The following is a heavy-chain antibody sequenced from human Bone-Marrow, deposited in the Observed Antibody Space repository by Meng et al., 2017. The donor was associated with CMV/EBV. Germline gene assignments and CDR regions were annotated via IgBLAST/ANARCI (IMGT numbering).Heavy chain of an antibody. CDR3: ARVGYSSSYPGY. Sequence: ASVKVSCKASGYTFTSYDINWVRQATGQGLEWMGWMNPNSGNTGFAQKFQGRVTMTRNTSIRTAYMELSSLSSEDTAVYYRARVGYSSSYPGYWGQGTLVTVSS. CDR1: GYTFTSYD. V-gene: IGHV1-8*01. D-gene: IGHD6-6*01. CDR2: MNPNSGNT. J-gene: IGHJ4*02.